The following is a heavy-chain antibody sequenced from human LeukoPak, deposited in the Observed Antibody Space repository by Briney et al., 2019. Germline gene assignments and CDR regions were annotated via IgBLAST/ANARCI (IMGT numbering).Heavy chain of an antibody. CDR2: IYSSGST. CDR1: GGSISNYY. J-gene: IGHJ5*02. CDR3: ARDYWTLTAIGNWFDP. D-gene: IGHD3/OR15-3a*01. V-gene: IGHV4-4*07. Sequence: SETLSLTCTVSGGSISNYYWSWIRQPAGKGLEWLGRIYSSGSTNHNPSLRSRVTMSVDTSKNHFSLKLSSVTAADTAVYYCARDYWTLTAIGNWFDPWGQGTLVTVSS.